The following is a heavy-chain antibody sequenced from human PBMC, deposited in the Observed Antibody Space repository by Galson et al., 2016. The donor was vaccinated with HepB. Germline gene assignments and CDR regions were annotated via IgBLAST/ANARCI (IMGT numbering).Heavy chain of an antibody. D-gene: IGHD1-26*01. CDR2: ISSDGSNV. CDR1: GFTFNNYG. Sequence: SLRLSCAASGFTFNNYGMHWVRQAPGKGLEWVAVISSDGSNVYHVDSVKGRFTISRDNSKNTLYLQMSSLRPEDTALYYCARDGATAPAGYYYGMEGWGEGTTVTVSS. CDR3: ARDGATAPAGYYYGMEG. V-gene: IGHV3-30*03. J-gene: IGHJ6*04.